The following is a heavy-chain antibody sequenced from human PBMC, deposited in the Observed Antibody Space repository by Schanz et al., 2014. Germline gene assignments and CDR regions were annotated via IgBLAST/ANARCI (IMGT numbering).Heavy chain of an antibody. CDR3: ARGIGGYGANNYFDY. D-gene: IGHD5-12*01. V-gene: IGHV1-18*01. J-gene: IGHJ4*02. CDR1: GYIFINSG. CDR2: ISVYNHNK. Sequence: GPGVKKPGATVKVSCKASGYIFINSGISWVRQAPGQGLEWMGWISVYNHNKEYDQKFQGRVTMTTDTSTSTAYMALTDLRSDDTAVYYCARGIGGYGANNYFDYWGQGTLVTVSS.